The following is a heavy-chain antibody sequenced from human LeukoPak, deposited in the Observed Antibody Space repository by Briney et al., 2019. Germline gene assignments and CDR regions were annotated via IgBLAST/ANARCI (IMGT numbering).Heavy chain of an antibody. D-gene: IGHD1-26*01. CDR3: ARVRVGATAEGHYFDY. CDR1: GFTFSSYE. J-gene: IGHJ4*02. V-gene: IGHV3-48*03. CDR2: ISSSGSTI. Sequence: GGSLRLSCAASGFTFSSYEMNWVRQAPGKGLEWVSYISSSGSTIYYADSVKGRFTISRDNSKNTLYLQMGSLRPEDMAVYYCARVRVGATAEGHYFDYWGQGTLVTVSS.